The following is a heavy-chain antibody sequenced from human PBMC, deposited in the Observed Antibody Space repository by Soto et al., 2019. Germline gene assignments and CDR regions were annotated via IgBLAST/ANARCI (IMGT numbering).Heavy chain of an antibody. CDR3: ARYGSGSYYKVLDY. V-gene: IGHV4-4*07. Sequence: SETLSLTCTVSGGSISSYYWSWIRQPAGKGLDWIVRIYTSGSTNYNPSLKSRVTMSVXTXXNXXXLXLXXVTXAXTAVYYCARYGSGSYYKVLDYWGQGTLVTVSS. CDR2: IYTSGST. J-gene: IGHJ4*02. CDR1: GGSISSYY. D-gene: IGHD3-10*01.